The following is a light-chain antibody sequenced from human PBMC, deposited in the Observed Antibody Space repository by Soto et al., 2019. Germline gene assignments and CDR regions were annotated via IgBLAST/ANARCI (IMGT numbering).Light chain of an antibody. CDR3: SSDVGSNNYV. CDR2: EVA. Sequence: ALTQPHSVPGSPGQSITISCTGTSSDVGAYNYVSWYQQHPGKAPKLMIYEVAKRPSGVPDRFSGSKSGNTASLTVSGLQAEDEADYFCSSDVGSNNYVFGTGTKVTVL. V-gene: IGLV2-8*01. CDR1: SSDVGAYNY. J-gene: IGLJ1*01.